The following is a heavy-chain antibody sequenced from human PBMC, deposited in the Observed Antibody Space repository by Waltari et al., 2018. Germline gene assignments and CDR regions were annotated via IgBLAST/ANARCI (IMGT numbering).Heavy chain of an antibody. D-gene: IGHD2-21*01. CDR1: GFTFSSNS. J-gene: IGHJ3*02. CDR2: ISRSSSTI. V-gene: IGHV3-48*01. CDR3: AGDVVIIAVGASDM. Sequence: EVQLVESGGGLVQPGESLRLSCEVSGFTFSSNSMNWVRQAPGKGLEWVAYISRSSSTIYYADSVRGRFTISRDNAKNSLYLQMNSLRVEDTAVYYCAGDVVIIAVGASDMWGQGTMVTVSS.